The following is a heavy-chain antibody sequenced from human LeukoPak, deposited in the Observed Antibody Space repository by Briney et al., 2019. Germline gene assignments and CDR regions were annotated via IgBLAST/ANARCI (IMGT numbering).Heavy chain of an antibody. V-gene: IGHV3-7*01. J-gene: IGHJ6*02. CDR2: KNQDGSVE. CDR3: ARDSSPLLMDV. CDR1: GFPFSSYW. Sequence: GGSLRLSWAASGFPFSSYWMSWVRQSPGKGLEWVANKNQDGSVEYYVDSVKGRFTISRDNAKNSLYLQMNSLRAEDTAVYYCARDSSPLLMDVWGQGTAVTVSS.